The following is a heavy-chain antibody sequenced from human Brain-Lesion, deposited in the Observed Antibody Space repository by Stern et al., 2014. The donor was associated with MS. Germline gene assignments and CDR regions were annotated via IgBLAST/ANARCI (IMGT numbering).Heavy chain of an antibody. D-gene: IGHD1-26*01. Sequence: VQLVESGAEVKTLGASVKVSCKVSGYTLTELSMHWVRQAPRKGLEWMGGFDPEDGETIYAQKFQGRVPMTEDTSTDTAYMELSSLRSEDTAVYYCATLSPGAGGNYYRHFDYWGQGTLVTVSS. CDR2: FDPEDGET. CDR1: GYTLTELS. J-gene: IGHJ4*02. CDR3: ATLSPGAGGNYYRHFDY. V-gene: IGHV1-24*01.